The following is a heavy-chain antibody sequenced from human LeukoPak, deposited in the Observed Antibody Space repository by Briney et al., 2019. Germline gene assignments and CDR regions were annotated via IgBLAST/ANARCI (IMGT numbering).Heavy chain of an antibody. CDR1: SGSISSCDYY. Sequence: SETLSLTCTVSSGSISSCDYYWGWIRQPPGKGLEWIGSGCYGGSTYYSPSLKSRATTSVDTSKNQFSLRLSSVTVADTAVYYCARGLPLDTSTVTNRKKFNERYFFDYWGQGTLVTVSS. J-gene: IGHJ4*02. D-gene: IGHD4-17*01. V-gene: IGHV4-39*01. CDR3: ARGLPLDTSTVTNRKKFNERYFFDY. CDR2: GCYGGST.